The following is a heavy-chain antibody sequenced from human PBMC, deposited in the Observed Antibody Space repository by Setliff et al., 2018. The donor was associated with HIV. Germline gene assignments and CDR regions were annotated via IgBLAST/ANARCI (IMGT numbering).Heavy chain of an antibody. V-gene: IGHV4-39*01. J-gene: IGHJ4*02. CDR3: ARHSGLGGYYSPFDY. CDR2: IYYSGST. Sequence: SETLSLTCTVSGGSIKSSSDYWGWIRQPPGKGLEWIGTIYYSGSTYYNPSLKSRVSISVDTSKNQFSLKLSSVTAADTTVYYCARHSGLGGYYSPFDYWGPGTLVTVSS. D-gene: IGHD3-22*01. CDR1: GGSIKSSSDY.